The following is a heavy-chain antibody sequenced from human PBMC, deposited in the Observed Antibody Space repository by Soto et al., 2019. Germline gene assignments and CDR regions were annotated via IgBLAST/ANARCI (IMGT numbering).Heavy chain of an antibody. Sequence: QVQLQQWGAGLLEPSETLSLTCAVYGGSFIGHYWGWFSQPPAKGREWSGEVKHSGNINYNPSLKTRLTVSGETSKTKFSLKMSSMTAAGTAMSYCAGGSHFDFSSGYADSFDVWGQGTMVTVSS. CDR3: AGGSHFDFSSGYADSFDV. V-gene: IGHV4-34*01. D-gene: IGHD3-3*01. J-gene: IGHJ3*01. CDR2: VKHSGNI. CDR1: GGSFIGHY.